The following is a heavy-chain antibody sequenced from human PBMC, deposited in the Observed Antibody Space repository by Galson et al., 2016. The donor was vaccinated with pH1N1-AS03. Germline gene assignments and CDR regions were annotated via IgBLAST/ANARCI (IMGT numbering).Heavy chain of an antibody. D-gene: IGHD3-22*01. CDR3: AREGYYQESSGDYISRGFDS. CDR1: GHSFSSYT. V-gene: IGHV1-3*01. Sequence: SVKVSCKASGHSFSSYTVHWVRQAPGQRLEWMGWISPGNADTKYSHNFEDRVTITSDTSATTAYMELSSLRSEDTAVYYCAREGYYQESSGDYISRGFDSWGQGTLVTVSS. J-gene: IGHJ4*02. CDR2: ISPGNADT.